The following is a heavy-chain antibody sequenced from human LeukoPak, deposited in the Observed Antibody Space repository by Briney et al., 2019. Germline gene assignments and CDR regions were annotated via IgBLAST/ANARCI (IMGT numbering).Heavy chain of an antibody. D-gene: IGHD3-10*01. V-gene: IGHV4-34*01. Sequence: PSETLSLTCAVCGGSFSGYYWSWIRQPPGKGLEWIGEINHSGSTNYNPSLKSRVTISVDTSKNQFSLKLSSVTAADTAVYYCARGGPYYYGSGSYFTIWGQGTLVTVSS. CDR2: INHSGST. CDR1: GGSFSGYY. J-gene: IGHJ4*02. CDR3: ARGGPYYYGSGSYFTI.